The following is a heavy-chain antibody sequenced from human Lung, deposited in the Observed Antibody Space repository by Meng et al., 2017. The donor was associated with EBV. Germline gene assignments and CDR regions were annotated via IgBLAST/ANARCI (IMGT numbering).Heavy chain of an antibody. CDR3: GRDQGRQLINH. CDR2: VYHRGDT. J-gene: IGHJ4*02. Sequence: VPVEESGPGLVKPSQTLSLTCTVSGDSISSDIWWSWVRQPPGKGLEWIGEVYHRGDTNYNPSLRSRVVISVDRSKNQFSLNLSSVTAADTAVYYCGRDQGRQLINHWGQGTLVTVSS. CDR1: GDSISSDIW. D-gene: IGHD1-1*01. V-gene: IGHV4-4*02.